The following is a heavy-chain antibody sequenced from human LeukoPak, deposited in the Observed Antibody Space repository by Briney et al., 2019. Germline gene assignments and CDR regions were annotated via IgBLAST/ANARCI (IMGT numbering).Heavy chain of an antibody. CDR3: VICIDRYGSYYYYGMDV. V-gene: IGHV3-23*01. CDR1: GFTFSSYA. D-gene: IGHD5-18*01. J-gene: IGHJ6*02. Sequence: PGGSLRLSCAASGFTFSSYAMSWVRQAPGKGLEWVSAISSSGGGTYYADSVKGRFTISRDNSKNTLYLQMNSLRAEDTAIYYCVICIDRYGSYYYYGMDVWGQGTTVTVSS. CDR2: ISSSGGGT.